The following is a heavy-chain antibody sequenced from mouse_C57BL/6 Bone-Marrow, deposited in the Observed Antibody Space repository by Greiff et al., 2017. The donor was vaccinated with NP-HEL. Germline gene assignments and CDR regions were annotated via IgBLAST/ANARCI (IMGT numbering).Heavy chain of an antibody. V-gene: IGHV1-52*01. D-gene: IGHD2-1*01. CDR3: ARRGYGNPWYFDV. J-gene: IGHJ1*03. CDR2: IDPSDSET. CDR1: GYTFTSYW. Sequence: VQLQQPGAELVRPGSSVKLSCKASGYTFTSYWMHWVKQRPIQGLEWIGNIDPSDSETHYNQKFKDKATLTVDKSSSTAYMQLSSLTSEDSAVYYCARRGYGNPWYFDVWGTGTTVTVSS.